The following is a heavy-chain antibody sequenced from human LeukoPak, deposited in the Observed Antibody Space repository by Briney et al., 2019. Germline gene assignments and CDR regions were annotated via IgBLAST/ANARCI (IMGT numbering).Heavy chain of an antibody. CDR3: ARDRVFGDNWFDP. Sequence: SETLSFTCTVSGGSISSYYWSWIRQPAGKGLEWIGRIYTSGSTNYNPSLKSRVTMSVDTSKNQSSLKLSSVTAADTAVYYCARDRVFGDNWFDPWGQGTLVTVSS. V-gene: IGHV4-4*07. D-gene: IGHD3-3*01. J-gene: IGHJ5*02. CDR1: GGSISSYY. CDR2: IYTSGST.